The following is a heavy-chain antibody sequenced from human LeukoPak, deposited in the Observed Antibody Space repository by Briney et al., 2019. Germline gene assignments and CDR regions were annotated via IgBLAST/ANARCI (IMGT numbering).Heavy chain of an antibody. J-gene: IGHJ4*02. CDR3: AKDEKVRRDGYTGAFDY. CDR2: ISYDGSNK. D-gene: IGHD5-24*01. CDR1: GFTFSSYG. Sequence: GGSLRLSCAASGFTFSSYGMHWVRQAPGKGLEWVAVISYDGSNKYYADSVKGRSTISRDNYKNTLYLQMNSLRAEDTAVYYCAKDEKVRRDGYTGAFDYWGQGTLVTVSS. V-gene: IGHV3-30*18.